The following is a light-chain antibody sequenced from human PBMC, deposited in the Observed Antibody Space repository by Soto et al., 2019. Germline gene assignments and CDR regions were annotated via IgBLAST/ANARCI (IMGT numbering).Light chain of an antibody. Sequence: EIVLTQSPGTLSLSPGERATLSCRASQSVSSSYLAWYQQKPGQALRLLIYGASSRATGIPDRFSGSGSGTDFTLTISRLEPEDFAVYYCQQYGSSPGTLGQGTKVDIK. CDR1: QSVSSSY. J-gene: IGKJ1*01. CDR3: QQYGSSPGT. V-gene: IGKV3-20*01. CDR2: GAS.